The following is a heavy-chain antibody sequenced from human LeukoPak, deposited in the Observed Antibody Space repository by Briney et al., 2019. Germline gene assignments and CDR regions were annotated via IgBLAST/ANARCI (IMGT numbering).Heavy chain of an antibody. V-gene: IGHV3-23*01. CDR3: AKGEWELSNINWFDP. J-gene: IGHJ5*02. D-gene: IGHD1-26*01. Sequence: QPGGPLRLSCAASGFIFSTYAMSWVRQAPGKGLEWVSAISGSGGSTYYADSVKGRFTISRDNSKNTLYLQMNSLRAEDTAVYYCAKGEWELSNINWFDPWGQGTLVTVSS. CDR2: ISGSGGST. CDR1: GFIFSTYA.